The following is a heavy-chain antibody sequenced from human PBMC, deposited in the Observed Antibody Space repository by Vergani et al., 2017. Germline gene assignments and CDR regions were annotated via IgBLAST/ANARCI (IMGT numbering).Heavy chain of an antibody. V-gene: IGHV4-4*07. CDR1: GGSISSYY. CDR2: IYTSGST. CDR3: AREKGSSSWYREPWFDP. Sequence: QVQLQESGPGLVKPSETLSLTCTVSGGSISSYYWSWIRQPAGKGLEWIGRIYTSGSTNYNPSLKSRVTMSVDTSKNQFSLKLSSVTAADTAVYYCAREKGSSSWYREPWFDPWGQGTLVTVSS. J-gene: IGHJ5*02. D-gene: IGHD6-13*01.